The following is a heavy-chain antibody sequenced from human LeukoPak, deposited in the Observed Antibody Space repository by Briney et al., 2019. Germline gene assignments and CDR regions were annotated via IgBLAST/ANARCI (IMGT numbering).Heavy chain of an antibody. CDR3: AKAQALPSFDY. V-gene: IGHV3-23*01. Sequence: GGALRLSCAASGFTFSSYAMSWVRQAPGKGLEWVSAISGSGGSPYYADSVKGLFTISRDNSKNTLYLQMNSLRAEDTAVYYWAKAQALPSFDYWGQGTLVTVSS. J-gene: IGHJ4*02. CDR1: GFTFSSYA. CDR2: ISGSGGSP.